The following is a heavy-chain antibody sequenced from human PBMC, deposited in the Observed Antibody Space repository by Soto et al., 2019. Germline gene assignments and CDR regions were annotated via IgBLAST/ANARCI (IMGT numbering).Heavy chain of an antibody. CDR1: GYTFTGYY. Sequence: AAVKVSCKASGYTFTGYYMHWVRQAPGQGLEWMGWINPNSGGTNYAQKFQGRVTMTRDTSISTAYMELSRLRSDDTAVYYCALDSSGSGAYYFAYCGQGTLVTVSS. CDR3: ALDSSGSGAYYFAY. J-gene: IGHJ4*02. D-gene: IGHD3-22*01. CDR2: INPNSGGT. V-gene: IGHV1-2*02.